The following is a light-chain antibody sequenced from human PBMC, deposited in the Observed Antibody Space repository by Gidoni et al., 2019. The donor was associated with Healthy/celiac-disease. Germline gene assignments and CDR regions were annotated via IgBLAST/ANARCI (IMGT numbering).Light chain of an antibody. CDR2: GAS. Sequence: IVMTQSPATLSVSPGERATLSCRASQSVSSNLAWYQQKPGQAPRLLIYGASTRATGIPARFSGSGSGTEFTLTISSLQSEDFAVYYCQHRDSFGQGTKLEIK. CDR1: QSVSSN. J-gene: IGKJ2*03. CDR3: QHRDS. V-gene: IGKV3-15*01.